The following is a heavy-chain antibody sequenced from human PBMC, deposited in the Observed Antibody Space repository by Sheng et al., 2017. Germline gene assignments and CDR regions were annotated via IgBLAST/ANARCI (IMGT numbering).Heavy chain of an antibody. CDR3: ARVESAEYSSSPSVYYYYYMDV. V-gene: IGHV1-69*13. D-gene: IGHD6-6*01. CDR1: GGTFSSYA. J-gene: IGHJ6*03. CDR2: IIPIFGTA. Sequence: QVQLVQSGAEVKKPGSSVKVSCKASGGTFSSYAISWVRQAPGQGLEWMGGIIPIFGTANYAQKFQGRVTITADESTSTAYMELSSLRSEDTAVYYCARVESAEYSSSPSVYYYYYMDVWGQGTTVTVSS.